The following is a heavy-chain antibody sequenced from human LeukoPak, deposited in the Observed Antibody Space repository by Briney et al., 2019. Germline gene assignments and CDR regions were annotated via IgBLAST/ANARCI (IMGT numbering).Heavy chain of an antibody. V-gene: IGHV4-59*01. CDR3: ARHLATATSAFDS. CDR1: GGSISNYY. Sequence: SETLSLTCAVSGGSISNYYWSSIRQPPGEGLKWIGYICYSGSTNYNPSLKSRVTISVDSSRNQFSLKMNSVTTADTAVYYCARHLATATSAFDSWGRGTLVTVSS. D-gene: IGHD1-26*01. J-gene: IGHJ4*02. CDR2: ICYSGST.